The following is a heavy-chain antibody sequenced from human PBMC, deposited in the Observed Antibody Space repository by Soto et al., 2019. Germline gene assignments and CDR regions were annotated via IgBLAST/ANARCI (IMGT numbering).Heavy chain of an antibody. CDR3: VRDYLLTGFDP. J-gene: IGHJ5*02. V-gene: IGHV4-59*01. CDR1: GGSISNYY. Sequence: QVQLQESGPGLVKPSETLSLTCTVSGGSISNYYWPWVRQPPGKGLEWIGYVYYSGSTNYNPSLESRVTISIDASKNQFSLKMKSVTAADTAVYYCVRDYLLTGFDPWGQGALVTVSS. CDR2: VYYSGST. D-gene: IGHD3-9*01.